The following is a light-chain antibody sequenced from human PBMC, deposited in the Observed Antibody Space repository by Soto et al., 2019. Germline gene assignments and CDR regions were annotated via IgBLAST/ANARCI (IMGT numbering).Light chain of an antibody. V-gene: IGLV1-44*01. CDR2: NNN. Sequence: QSVLTQPPSTSGTPGQRVTISCSGSSSNIGSNTVNWYQQVPGTAPKLLIYNNNQRPSGVPDRFSGSKSGTSASLALSGLQSEDVAEYWCVAWDYSLNGWLFGGGTKLTVL. J-gene: IGLJ3*02. CDR3: VAWDYSLNGWL. CDR1: SSNIGSNT.